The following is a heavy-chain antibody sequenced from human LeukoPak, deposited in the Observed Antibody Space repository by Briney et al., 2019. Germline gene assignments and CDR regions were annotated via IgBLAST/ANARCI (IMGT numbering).Heavy chain of an antibody. CDR2: IIPIFGTA. Sequence: SVKVSCKASGGTFSSYAISWVRQAPGQGLEWMGGIIPIFGTANYAQKFQGRVTITTDESTSTAYMELSSLRSEDTAVYYCARGSPVAGPSSSPRYYYYGMDVWGQGTTVTVSS. CDR1: GGTFSSYA. D-gene: IGHD6-19*01. J-gene: IGHJ6*02. V-gene: IGHV1-69*05. CDR3: ARGSPVAGPSSSPRYYYYGMDV.